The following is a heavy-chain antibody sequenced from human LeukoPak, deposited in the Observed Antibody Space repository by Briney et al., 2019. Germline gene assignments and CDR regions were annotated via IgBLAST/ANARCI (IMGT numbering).Heavy chain of an antibody. D-gene: IGHD4/OR15-4a*01. V-gene: IGHV3-74*01. J-gene: IGHJ3*02. CDR1: GFTFSNYW. Sequence: GGSLRLSCAASGFTFSNYWMHWVRQAPGKGLVWVSHINTDGSSATYADSVKGRFTISRDNANNTLYLQMNRLRAEDTAVYYCARDGPNSNAFDIWGQGTMVTVSS. CDR2: INTDGSSA. CDR3: ARDGPNSNAFDI.